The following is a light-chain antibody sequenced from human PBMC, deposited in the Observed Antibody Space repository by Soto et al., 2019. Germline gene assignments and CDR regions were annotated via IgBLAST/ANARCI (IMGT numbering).Light chain of an antibody. CDR2: AAS. CDR1: QGISNF. CDR3: QKYYSAPYT. V-gene: IGKV1-27*01. J-gene: IGKJ2*01. Sequence: DIQMTQSPSSLSASVGDRVTITCRARQGISNFLAWYQQKPGKVPKLLISAASTLQSGVPSRFSGSGSGTDFTLTISSLQPEDVATYYCQKYYSAPYTFGQGTKLEIK.